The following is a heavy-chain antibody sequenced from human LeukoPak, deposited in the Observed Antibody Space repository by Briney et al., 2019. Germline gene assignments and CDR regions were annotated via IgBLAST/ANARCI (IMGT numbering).Heavy chain of an antibody. CDR2: IYSGGST. J-gene: IGHJ4*02. D-gene: IGHD5-18*01. V-gene: IGHV3-53*01. CDR3: ARDDRTIRYSPLDY. Sequence: GGSLRLSCAASGFTVSSNYMSWVRQAPGKGLEWVSVIYSGGSTYYADSVKGRFTISRDNSENTLYLQMNSLRAEDTAVYYCARDDRTIRYSPLDYWGQGTLVTVSS. CDR1: GFTVSSNY.